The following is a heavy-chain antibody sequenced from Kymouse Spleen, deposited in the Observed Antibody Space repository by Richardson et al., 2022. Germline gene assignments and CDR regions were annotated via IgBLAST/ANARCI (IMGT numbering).Heavy chain of an antibody. V-gene: IGHV3-21*03. CDR1: GFTFSSYS. Sequence: EVQLVESGGGLVKPGGSLRLSCAASGFTFSSYSMNWVRQAPGKGLEWVSSISSSSSYIYYADSVKGRFTISRDNAKNSLYLQMNSLRAEDTAVYYCAREWEYSYVYYYYGMDVWGQGTTVTVSS. CDR2: ISSSSSYI. D-gene: IGHD5-18,IGHD5-18*01. J-gene: IGHJ6*02. CDR3: AREWEYSYVYYYYGMDV.